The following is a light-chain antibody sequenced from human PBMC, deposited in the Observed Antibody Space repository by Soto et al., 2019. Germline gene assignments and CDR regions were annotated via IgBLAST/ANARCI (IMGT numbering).Light chain of an antibody. CDR3: QAYDYSLTASV. Sequence: QSALTQPASVSGSPGQSITMSCTGSSSDFGDDKYVTWYQQQPGKGPNLLIYGVSKRPSGVSNRFSGSKSGTSASLAITGLQAEDEADYYCQAYDYSLTASVFGGGTKLTVL. J-gene: IGLJ3*02. V-gene: IGLV2-14*01. CDR2: GVS. CDR1: SSDFGDDKY.